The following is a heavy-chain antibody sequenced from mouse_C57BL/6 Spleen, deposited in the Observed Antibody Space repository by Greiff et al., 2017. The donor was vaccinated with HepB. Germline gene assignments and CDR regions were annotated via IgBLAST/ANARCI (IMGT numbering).Heavy chain of an antibody. D-gene: IGHD3-2*02. V-gene: IGHV1-52*01. CDR2: IDPSDSET. CDR1: GYTFTSYW. J-gene: IGHJ1*03. CDR3: ARPLRQLRSHWYFDV. Sequence: VQLQQPGAELVRPGSSVKLSCKASGYTFTSYWMHWVKQRPIQGLEWIGNIDPSDSETHYNQKFKDKATLTVDKSSSTAYMQLSSLTSEDSAVYYCARPLRQLRSHWYFDVWGTGTTVTVSS.